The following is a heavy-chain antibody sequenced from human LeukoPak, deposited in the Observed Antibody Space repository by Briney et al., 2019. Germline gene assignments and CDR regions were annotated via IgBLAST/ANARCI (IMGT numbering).Heavy chain of an antibody. CDR2: IYYSGST. CDR3: ARDPSVWGYAFDI. CDR1: GGSISSGGYY. Sequence: SQTLSLTCTVSGGSISSGGYYWSWIRQHPGKGLEWIGYIYYSGSTYYNPSLKSRVTMSVDTSKNQFSLKLSSVTAADTAVYYCARDPSVWGYAFDIWGQGTMVTVSS. D-gene: IGHD7-27*01. J-gene: IGHJ3*02. V-gene: IGHV4-31*03.